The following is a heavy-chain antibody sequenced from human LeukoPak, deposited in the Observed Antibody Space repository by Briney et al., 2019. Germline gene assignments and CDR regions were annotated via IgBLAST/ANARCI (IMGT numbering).Heavy chain of an antibody. D-gene: IGHD2-2*02. V-gene: IGHV1-2*02. CDR3: ARDRAGYCSSTSCYTMDY. Sequence: ASVKVSCKASGGTFSSYAISWVRQAPGQGLEWMGWINPNSGGTNYAQKFQGRVTMTRDTSISTAYMELSRLRSDDTAVYYCARDRAGYCSSTSCYTMDYWGQGTLVTVSS. J-gene: IGHJ4*02. CDR2: INPNSGGT. CDR1: GGTFSSYA.